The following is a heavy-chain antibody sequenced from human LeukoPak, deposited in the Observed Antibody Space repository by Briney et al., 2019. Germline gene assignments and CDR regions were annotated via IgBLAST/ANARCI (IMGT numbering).Heavy chain of an antibody. CDR1: GFTFRNYW. Sequence: GGSPRLSCAASGFTFRNYWMSWVRQAPGKGLEWVANINEDGSGKYYVDSVKGRFAISRDNANNSLYLQMNGLRAEDTAVYYCATDSFSYGHDDAFDIWGQGTLVTVSS. D-gene: IGHD5-18*01. CDR2: INEDGSGK. CDR3: ATDSFSYGHDDAFDI. J-gene: IGHJ3*02. V-gene: IGHV3-7*04.